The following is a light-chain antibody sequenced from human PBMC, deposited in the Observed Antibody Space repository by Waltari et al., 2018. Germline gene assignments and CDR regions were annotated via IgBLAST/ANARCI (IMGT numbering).Light chain of an antibody. CDR2: EVS. CDR3: CSYAGSSSWV. J-gene: IGLJ3*02. V-gene: IGLV2-23*02. Sequence: QSALTQPASVSGSPGQSIPISCTGTSSHFGSYNLFSWYQQHPGKAPQLMIYEVSKRPSGVSNRFSGSKSGNTASLTISGLQAEDEADYYCCSYAGSSSWVFGGGTKLTVL. CDR1: SSHFGSYNL.